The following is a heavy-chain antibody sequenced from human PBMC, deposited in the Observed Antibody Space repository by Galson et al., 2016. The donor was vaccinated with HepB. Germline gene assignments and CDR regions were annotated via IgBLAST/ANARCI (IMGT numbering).Heavy chain of an antibody. D-gene: IGHD3-10*01. CDR3: ANYLGYGSGRPGYFHS. V-gene: IGHV3-23*01. J-gene: IGHJ4*02. CDR1: GFTFSNYA. CDR2: ISGSGGGT. Sequence: SLRLSCAASGFTFSNYAMSWVRQAPGKGLEWVSAISGSGGGTFYADSVKGRFTISRDNSKNTLFLQMHSLRVEDTAVYYCANYLGYGSGRPGYFHSWGQGTLVTVSS.